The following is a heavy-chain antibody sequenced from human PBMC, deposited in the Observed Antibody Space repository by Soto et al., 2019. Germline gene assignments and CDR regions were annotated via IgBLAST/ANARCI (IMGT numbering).Heavy chain of an antibody. CDR1: DGSVRSYGYY. Sequence: VQLQESGPGLVKPSETLSLTCPVSDGSVRSYGYYWTWVRQAPGKGLEWIGYIAYNGGTSYNPSHRSRVTISVDTSKSQFSLDLSFATAADTALYYCTRGGHFYEYMIWGQGTLVTVSS. V-gene: IGHV4-61*08. J-gene: IGHJ4*02. CDR2: IAYNGGT. D-gene: IGHD3-3*02. CDR3: TRGGHFYEYMI.